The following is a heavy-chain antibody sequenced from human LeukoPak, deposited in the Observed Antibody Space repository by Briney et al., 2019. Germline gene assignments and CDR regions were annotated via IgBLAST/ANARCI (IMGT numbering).Heavy chain of an antibody. CDR1: GHTLTSFD. V-gene: IGHV1-18*01. CDR2: ISAYNGNT. Sequence: ASVKVSCKASGHTLTSFDVSWVRQAPGQGLEWMGWISAYNGNTNYAQKLQGRVTMTTDTSTSTAYMELRSLRSDDTAVYYCAREAAGTMNWAQGDYWGQGTLVTVSS. CDR3: AREAAGTMNWAQGDY. J-gene: IGHJ4*02. D-gene: IGHD3-10*01.